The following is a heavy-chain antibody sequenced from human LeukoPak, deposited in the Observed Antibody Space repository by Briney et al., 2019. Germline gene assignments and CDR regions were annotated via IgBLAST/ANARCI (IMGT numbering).Heavy chain of an antibody. CDR2: INWNGGST. CDR3: AGGSVAGTFFLYYYYMDV. CDR1: GFTFDDYG. Sequence: GGSLRLSCAASGFTFDDYGMSWVRQAPGKGLEWVSGINWNGGSTGYADSVKGRFTISRDNAKNSLYLQMNSLRAEDTALYYCAGGSVAGTFFLYYYYMDVWGKGTTVTASS. J-gene: IGHJ6*03. D-gene: IGHD6-19*01. V-gene: IGHV3-20*04.